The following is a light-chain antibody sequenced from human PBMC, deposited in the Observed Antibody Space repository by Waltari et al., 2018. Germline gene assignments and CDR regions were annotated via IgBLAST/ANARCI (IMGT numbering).Light chain of an antibody. CDR3: QQYGSSSWS. V-gene: IGKV3-20*01. CDR2: GAS. Sequence: ELVLTQSPGTLSLSPGERATLSCRASQSISSNYLAWYQQKPGQAPRLLIYGASSRATGVPDRFSGSGSGTDFILTISRLEPEDFAVYYCQQYGSSSWSFGQGTEVEI. J-gene: IGKJ1*01. CDR1: QSISSNY.